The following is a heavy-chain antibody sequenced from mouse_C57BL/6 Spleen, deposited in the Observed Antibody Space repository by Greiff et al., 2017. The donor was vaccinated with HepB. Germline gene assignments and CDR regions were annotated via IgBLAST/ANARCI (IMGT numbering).Heavy chain of an antibody. CDR3: GRSYYSNYWYFDV. V-gene: IGHV5-9*01. CDR2: ISGGGGNT. Sequence: DVQLVESGGGLVKPGGSLKLSCAASGFTFSSYTMSWVRQTPEKRLEWVATISGGGGNTYYPDSVKGRFTISRDNAKNTLYLQMSSLRSEDTALYYCGRSYYSNYWYFDVWGTGTTVTVSS. CDR1: GFTFSSYT. J-gene: IGHJ1*03. D-gene: IGHD2-5*01.